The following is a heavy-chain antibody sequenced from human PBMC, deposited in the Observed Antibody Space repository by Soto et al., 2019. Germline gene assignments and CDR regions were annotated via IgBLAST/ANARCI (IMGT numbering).Heavy chain of an antibody. J-gene: IGHJ4*02. CDR3: ARDLVPGYTGFSDY. V-gene: IGHV1-18*01. CDR1: GYTFSMSG. CDR2: ISGYNGNT. Sequence: GASVKVSCKSSGYTFSMSGISWVRQAPGQGLEWMGWISGYNGNTNYEQKFQDRVTMTTDTSTNTAYMELRSLRSDDTAVYYCARDLVPGYTGFSDYWGQGTLVTVSS. D-gene: IGHD5-12*01.